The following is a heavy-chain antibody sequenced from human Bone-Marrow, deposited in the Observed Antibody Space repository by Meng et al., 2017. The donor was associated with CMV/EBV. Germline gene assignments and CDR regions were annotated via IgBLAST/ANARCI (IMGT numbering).Heavy chain of an antibody. Sequence: SGGTFSISAISWVRPAPGQGLEWMGGIIPILGIANYAQKFQGRVTITADKSTSTAYMELSSLRSEDTAVYYCARDHSGYNYYYGMDVWGQGTTVTVSS. CDR3: ARDHSGYNYYYGMDV. J-gene: IGHJ6*02. CDR2: IIPILGIA. V-gene: IGHV1-69*10. CDR1: GGTFSISA. D-gene: IGHD5-12*01.